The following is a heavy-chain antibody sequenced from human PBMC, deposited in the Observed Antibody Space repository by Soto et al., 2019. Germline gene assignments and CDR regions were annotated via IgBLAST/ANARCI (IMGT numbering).Heavy chain of an antibody. Sequence: QVQLVQSGAEVKKPGSSVKVSCKASGGTFSSYTISWVRQAPGQGLEWMGRIIPILGIANYAQKFHGRVTSTADKSTSTAYMELSSLRSEDTAVYYCARSSPHGSYYYYYGMDVWGQGTTVTVSS. J-gene: IGHJ6*02. D-gene: IGHD1-26*01. V-gene: IGHV1-69*02. CDR3: ARSSPHGSYYYYYGMDV. CDR2: IIPILGIA. CDR1: GGTFSSYT.